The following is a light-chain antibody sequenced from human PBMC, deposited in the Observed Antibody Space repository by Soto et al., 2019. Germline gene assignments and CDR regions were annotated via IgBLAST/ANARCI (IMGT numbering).Light chain of an antibody. Sequence: DIQLTQSPSFLSASVGDRVTITCRASQGSSTYLGWYQQKPGKAPNLLIYAASTLQDGVPSRFSGSGSGTEFTLTISSLQPEDFATYYCQQLNSYPITFAQGTRLEIK. J-gene: IGKJ5*01. CDR1: QGSSTY. CDR2: AAS. CDR3: QQLNSYPIT. V-gene: IGKV1-9*01.